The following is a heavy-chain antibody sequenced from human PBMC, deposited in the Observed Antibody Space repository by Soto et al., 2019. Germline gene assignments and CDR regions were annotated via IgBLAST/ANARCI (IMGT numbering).Heavy chain of an antibody. V-gene: IGHV4-30-2*01. CDR2: IYHSGST. CDR3: ARVWTTVTEVFFDY. D-gene: IGHD4-17*01. CDR1: GGSISSGGYS. J-gene: IGHJ4*02. Sequence: SETLSLTCAVSGGSISSGGYSWSWIRQPPGKGLEWIGYIYHSGSTYYNPSLKSRVTISVDRSKNQFSLKLSSVTAADTAVYYCARVWTTVTEVFFDYWGQGTLVTVYS.